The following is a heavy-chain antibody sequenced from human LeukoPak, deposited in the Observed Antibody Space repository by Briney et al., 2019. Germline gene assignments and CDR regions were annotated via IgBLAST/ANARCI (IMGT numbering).Heavy chain of an antibody. J-gene: IGHJ5*02. D-gene: IGHD6-13*01. Sequence: SETLSLTCTVSGGSISSYYWTWVRQPPGKGLEWIGYIYYSGSTNYNPSLKSRVTISVDTSKNQFSLKLNSVTAADTAVYYCARDSSSWYGGWFDPWGQGTLVTVSS. CDR3: ARDSSSWYGGWFDP. CDR1: GGSISSYY. V-gene: IGHV4-59*01. CDR2: IYYSGST.